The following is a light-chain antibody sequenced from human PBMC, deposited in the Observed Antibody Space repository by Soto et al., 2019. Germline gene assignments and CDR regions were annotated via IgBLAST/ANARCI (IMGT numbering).Light chain of an antibody. J-gene: IGKJ5*01. CDR2: ASS. CDR1: QGISSY. CDR3: KGLNSYPRT. Sequence: QMPQQHSSLSASVGDRVTITCRASQGISSYFALYQQKPGKAPKSSIYASSTLQSGVPSRFSGSGSGTDFNRTISRLQPEDLATYYCKGLNSYPRTFGQGTGLEIK. V-gene: IGKV1-9*01.